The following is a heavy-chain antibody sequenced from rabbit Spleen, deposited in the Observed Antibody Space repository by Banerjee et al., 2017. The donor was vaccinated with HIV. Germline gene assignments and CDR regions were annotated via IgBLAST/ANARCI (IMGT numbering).Heavy chain of an antibody. CDR3: ARDTSSSFSSYGMDL. CDR2: AYAGSSGST. Sequence: QSLEESGGGLVKPGASLTLTCTASGFSFNSGYDMCWVRQAPGKGLEWVACAYAGSSGSTYSATWAKGRFTISKTSSTTVSLQMTSLTAADTATYFCARDTSSSFSSYGMDLWGQGTLVTVS. CDR1: GFSFNSGYD. D-gene: IGHD1-1*01. J-gene: IGHJ6*01. V-gene: IGHV1S40*01.